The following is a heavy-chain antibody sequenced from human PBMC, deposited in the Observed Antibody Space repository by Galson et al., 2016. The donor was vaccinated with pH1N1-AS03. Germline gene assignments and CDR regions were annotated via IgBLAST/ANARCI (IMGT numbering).Heavy chain of an antibody. D-gene: IGHD3-10*01. CDR3: AREGTGIVRSYRGSLDS. Sequence: SLRLSCAASGFDFRSYSMHWVRQAPGKGLEWGAVIAKDGTTKFDADFVKGRFTISRDNSRNTLYLEMSRLTPEDTAVYYCAREGTGIVRSYRGSLDSWGQGTLVPVSS. CDR1: GFDFRSYS. CDR2: IAKDGTTK. J-gene: IGHJ4*02. V-gene: IGHV3-30-3*01.